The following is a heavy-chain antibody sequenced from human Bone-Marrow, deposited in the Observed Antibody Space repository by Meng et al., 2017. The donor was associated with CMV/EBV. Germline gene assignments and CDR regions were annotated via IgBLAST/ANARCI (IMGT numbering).Heavy chain of an antibody. CDR1: GFTFSSYE. V-gene: IGHV3-48*03. CDR3: AKVWAYYDFWSGLDV. D-gene: IGHD3-3*01. Sequence: GESLKISCAASGFTFSSYEMNWVRQAPGKGLEWVSYISSSGSTIYYADSVKGRFTISRDNAKNSLYLQMNSLRAEDTAVYYCAKVWAYYDFWSGLDVWGQGTTVTVSS. J-gene: IGHJ6*02. CDR2: ISSSGSTI.